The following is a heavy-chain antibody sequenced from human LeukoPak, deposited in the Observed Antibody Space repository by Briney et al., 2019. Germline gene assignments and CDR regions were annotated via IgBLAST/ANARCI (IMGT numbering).Heavy chain of an antibody. D-gene: IGHD6-25*01. Sequence: VASVKVSCKASGYTFTGYYIHWVRQAPGQGLEWMGWINPNSGVTNYAQQFQGRVTMTRDTSISTAYMEVSRLRCDDTALYYCARRSTAALTYYFDYWGQGTLVTVSS. CDR1: GYTFTGYY. CDR2: INPNSGVT. V-gene: IGHV1-2*02. J-gene: IGHJ4*02. CDR3: ARRSTAALTYYFDY.